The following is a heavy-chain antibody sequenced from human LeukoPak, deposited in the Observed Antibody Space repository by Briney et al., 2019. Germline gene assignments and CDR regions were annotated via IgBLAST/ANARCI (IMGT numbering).Heavy chain of an antibody. J-gene: IGHJ4*02. CDR2: ISAYNGNT. D-gene: IGHD3-3*01. Sequence: ASVKVSCKASGYTFTSYGISWVRQAPGQGLEWMGWISAYNGNTNYAQKLQGRVTMTTDTSTSTAYMELRRLRSDDTAVYYCARIELYYDFWSGQDYWGQGTLVTVSS. CDR3: ARIELYYDFWSGQDY. V-gene: IGHV1-18*01. CDR1: GYTFTSYG.